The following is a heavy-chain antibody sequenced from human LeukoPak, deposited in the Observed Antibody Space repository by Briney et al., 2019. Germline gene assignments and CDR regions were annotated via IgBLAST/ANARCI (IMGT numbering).Heavy chain of an antibody. J-gene: IGHJ3*02. V-gene: IGHV3-48*01. D-gene: IGHD6-6*01. Sequence: GGSLRLSCAASGFTFSSYSMNWVRQAPGKGLEWVAYISTSSSTIHYADSVKGRFTISRDNAKNSLYLQMNSLRAEDTAVYYCARRGSSSIDAFDIWGQGTTVTVSS. CDR3: ARRGSSSIDAFDI. CDR1: GFTFSSYS. CDR2: ISTSSSTI.